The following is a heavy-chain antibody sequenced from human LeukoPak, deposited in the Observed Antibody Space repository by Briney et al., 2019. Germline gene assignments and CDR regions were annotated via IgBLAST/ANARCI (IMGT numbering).Heavy chain of an antibody. V-gene: IGHV4-59*12. D-gene: IGHD6-6*01. Sequence: PSETLSLTCTVSGDSISSYYWSWIRQPPGKGLEWIGYIYYSGSTNYNPSLKSRVTISVDTSKNQFSLKLSSVTAADTAVYYCARMDSSSCVDYWGQGTLVTVSS. CDR1: GDSISSYY. CDR3: ARMDSSSCVDY. CDR2: IYYSGST. J-gene: IGHJ4*02.